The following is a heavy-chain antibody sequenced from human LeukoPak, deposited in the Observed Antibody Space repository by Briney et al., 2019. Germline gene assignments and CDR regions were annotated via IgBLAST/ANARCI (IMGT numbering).Heavy chain of an antibody. CDR2: IYYSGST. J-gene: IGHJ4*02. Sequence: SETLSLTCTVSGGSISSYYWSWIRQPPGKGLEWIGYIYYSGSTNYNPPLKSRVTISVDTSKNQFSLKLSSVTAADTAVYYCAIPREGLRNLRAFDYCGQGTLVTVSS. V-gene: IGHV4-59*12. CDR3: AIPREGLRNLRAFDY. CDR1: GGSISSYY. D-gene: IGHD5-12*01.